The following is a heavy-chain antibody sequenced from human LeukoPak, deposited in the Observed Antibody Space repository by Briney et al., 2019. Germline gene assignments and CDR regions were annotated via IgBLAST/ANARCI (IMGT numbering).Heavy chain of an antibody. Sequence: PSQTLSLTCAISGDSVSSNSAAWNWIRQSPSRGLEWLGRTYYRSKWYNDYAVSVKSRITINPDTSKNQFSLQLNSETPEDTAVYYCARAVRDWPFKGQFDYWGQGTLVTVSS. V-gene: IGHV6-1*01. CDR3: ARAVRDWPFKGQFDY. CDR1: GDSVSSNSAA. D-gene: IGHD3-9*01. CDR2: TYYRSKWYN. J-gene: IGHJ4*02.